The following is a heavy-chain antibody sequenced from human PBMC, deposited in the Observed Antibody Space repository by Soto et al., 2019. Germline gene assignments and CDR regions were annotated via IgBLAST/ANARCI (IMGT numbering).Heavy chain of an antibody. Sequence: GESLKISCKGSGYSFTSYWISWVRQMPGKGLEWMGRIDPSDSYTNYSPSFQGHVTISADKSISTAYLQWSSLKASDTAMYYCARHGVSVMQTSTNGMDVWGQGTTVTVPS. CDR3: ARHGVSVMQTSTNGMDV. J-gene: IGHJ6*02. V-gene: IGHV5-10-1*01. CDR1: GYSFTSYW. CDR2: IDPSDSYT. D-gene: IGHD4-4*01.